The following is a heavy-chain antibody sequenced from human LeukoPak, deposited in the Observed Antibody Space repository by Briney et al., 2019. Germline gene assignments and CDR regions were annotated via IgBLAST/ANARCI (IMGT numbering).Heavy chain of an antibody. V-gene: IGHV4-39*07. Sequence: PSETLSLTCTVSGGYISSSIYYWGWIRQPPGKGLEWIGSIYYSGSTYYNPSLKSRVTISVDTSKNQFSLKLSSVTAADTAVYYCARFWGGGSLNWFDPWGQGTLVTVSS. D-gene: IGHD2-15*01. CDR3: ARFWGGGSLNWFDP. CDR2: IYYSGST. CDR1: GGYISSSIYY. J-gene: IGHJ5*02.